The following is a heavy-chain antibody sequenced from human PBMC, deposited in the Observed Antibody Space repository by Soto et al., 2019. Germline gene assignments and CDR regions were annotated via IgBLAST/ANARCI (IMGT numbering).Heavy chain of an antibody. CDR1: GFTFSDFG. J-gene: IGHJ4*02. D-gene: IGHD2-15*01. CDR2: IWYDGSGK. Sequence: GGSLRLSCAASGFTFSDFGMHWVRQAPGKGLEWVALIWYDGSGKYYEDSVKGRFTIARDNSKSTLHLQMNSLRIEDTAVYYCARGRYCSGGSCSTDYWGQGTLVTVSS. V-gene: IGHV3-33*01. CDR3: ARGRYCSGGSCSTDY.